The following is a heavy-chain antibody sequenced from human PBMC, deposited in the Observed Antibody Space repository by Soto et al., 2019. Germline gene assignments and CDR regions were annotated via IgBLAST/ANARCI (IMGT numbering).Heavy chain of an antibody. CDR2: IYPGDSDT. D-gene: IGHD3-10*01. J-gene: IGHJ6*02. V-gene: IGHV5-51*01. CDR1: GYSFTSYW. Sequence: GESPKISCKGSGYSFTSYWIGLVRQMPGKGLECMGIIYPGDSDTRYSPSFQGQVTISADKSISTAYLQWSSLKASDTAMYYCARLLWFGELLPPGGMDVWGQGTTVTVSS. CDR3: ARLLWFGELLPPGGMDV.